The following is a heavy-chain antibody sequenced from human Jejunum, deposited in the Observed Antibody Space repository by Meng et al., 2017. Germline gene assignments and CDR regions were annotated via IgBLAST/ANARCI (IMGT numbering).Heavy chain of an antibody. Sequence: GGSLRLSCVASGVTFSTYWRSWVRQAPGKGLEWVGRIKEDGSEKDYVDSVKGRFTISRDNAKNSLYLQLNSLRDEDTAVYYCARGGKMYGSYWGQGTLVTVSS. CDR3: ARGGKMYGSY. CDR2: IKEDGSEK. D-gene: IGHD1-26*01. CDR1: GVTFSTYW. J-gene: IGHJ4*02. V-gene: IGHV3-7*01.